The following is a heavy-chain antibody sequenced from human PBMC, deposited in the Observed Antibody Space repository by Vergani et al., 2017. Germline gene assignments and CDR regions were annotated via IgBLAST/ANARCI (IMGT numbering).Heavy chain of an antibody. CDR3: AGDGTYIFVSSSDYSHLLYC. D-gene: IGHD3-22*01. CDR1: GFGFKNFA. Sequence: QVSLVESGGGVVQPGRSLTLTCSASGFGFKNFAMHWVRQAPGKGLEWVATISKDGTHDYYEPSVRGRFAVSRDNFKNTMYLQMDRLTTDDTAVYFCAGDGTYIFVSSSDYSHLLYCWGQGILVTVSS. J-gene: IGHJ4*02. V-gene: IGHV3-30*03. CDR2: ISKDGTHD.